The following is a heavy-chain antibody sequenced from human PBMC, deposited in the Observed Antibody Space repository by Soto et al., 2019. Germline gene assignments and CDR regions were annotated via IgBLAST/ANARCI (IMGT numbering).Heavy chain of an antibody. D-gene: IGHD3-22*01. Sequence: QVQLQQWGAGLLKPSETLSLTCAVYGGSFSGYYWSWIRQPPGKGLEWIGEINHSGSTNYNPSLKSRVTISVDTSKNQVSLKLSSVTAADTAVYYCARGVPEIGNWFDPWGQGTLVTVSS. J-gene: IGHJ5*02. CDR3: ARGVPEIGNWFDP. V-gene: IGHV4-34*01. CDR1: GGSFSGYY. CDR2: INHSGST.